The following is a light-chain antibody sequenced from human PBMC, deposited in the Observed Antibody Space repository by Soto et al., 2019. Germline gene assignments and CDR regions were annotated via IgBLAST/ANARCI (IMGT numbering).Light chain of an antibody. CDR3: QQYNSYPRT. CDR2: TAS. V-gene: IGKV1-16*01. Sequence: IHMTQSPSSLSASVGDRVTIACRASQSIDNYLNWYQQKQGKAPQLLIYTASSLLRGVPSRFSGSGYGTEFNLTISSLQTDDFTTYYCQQYNSYPRTFGQGTKVDIK. J-gene: IGKJ1*01. CDR1: QSIDNY.